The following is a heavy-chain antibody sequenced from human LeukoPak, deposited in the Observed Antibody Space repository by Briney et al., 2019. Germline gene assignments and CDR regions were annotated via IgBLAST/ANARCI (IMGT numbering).Heavy chain of an antibody. CDR3: ARVLIAATGGDY. V-gene: IGHV3-74*01. Sequence: GGSLRLSCAASGFTFSSLWMLWVRQAPGKGLVWVSRINTDGSTTSYADSVKGRFTISRDNAKNTVYLQMNSLRADDTAVYYCARVLIAATGGDYWGQGTLVTVFS. J-gene: IGHJ4*02. CDR2: INTDGSTT. D-gene: IGHD6-13*01. CDR1: GFTFSSLW.